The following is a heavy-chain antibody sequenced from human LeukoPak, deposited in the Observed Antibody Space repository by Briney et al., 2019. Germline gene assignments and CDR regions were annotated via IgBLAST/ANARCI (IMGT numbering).Heavy chain of an antibody. CDR3: ARDPPGRPYSSSSYG. J-gene: IGHJ4*02. V-gene: IGHV1-2*02. CDR1: GYTFTGYY. Sequence: GASVKVSCKASGYTFTGYYMHWVRQAPGQGLEWMGWINPNSGGTNYAQKFQGRVTMTRDTSISTAYMELSRLRSDDTAVYYCARDPPGRPYSSSSYGWGQGTLVTVSS. D-gene: IGHD6-6*01. CDR2: INPNSGGT.